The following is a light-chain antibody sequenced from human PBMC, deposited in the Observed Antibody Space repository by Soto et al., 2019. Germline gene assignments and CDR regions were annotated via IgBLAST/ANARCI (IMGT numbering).Light chain of an antibody. V-gene: IGLV2-23*02. CDR1: SSDVGSYNL. J-gene: IGLJ1*01. CDR2: EVS. Sequence: QSALTQPASVSGSPGQSITISCTGTSSDVGSYNLVSWYQHHPGKAPKLMIYEVSKRPSGVSNRFSGSKSGNTASLTISGLQAEDEADYYFCSYAGSSTLVFGTGTKLTVL. CDR3: CSYAGSSTLV.